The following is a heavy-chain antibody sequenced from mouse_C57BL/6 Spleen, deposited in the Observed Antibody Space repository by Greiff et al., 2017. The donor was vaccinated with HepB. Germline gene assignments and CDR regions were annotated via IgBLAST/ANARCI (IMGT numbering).Heavy chain of an antibody. CDR2: ISSGGDYI. Sequence: EVQGVESGEGLVKPGGSLKLSCAASGFTFSSYAMSWVRQTPEKRLEWVAYISSGGDYIYYADTVKGRFTISRDNARNTLYLQMSSLKSEDTAMYYCTRDGDDGYSPYYAMDYWGQGTSVTVSS. D-gene: IGHD2-3*01. V-gene: IGHV5-9-1*02. CDR1: GFTFSSYA. CDR3: TRDGDDGYSPYYAMDY. J-gene: IGHJ4*01.